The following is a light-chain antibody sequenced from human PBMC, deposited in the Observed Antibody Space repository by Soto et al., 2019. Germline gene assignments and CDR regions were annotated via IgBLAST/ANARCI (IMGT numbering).Light chain of an antibody. CDR2: GKN. Sequence: QSVLTQPPSTSGAPGQKVTISCAGSFSSVGSEAVTWYRQLPGTAPKLLIFGKNHRASGVPDRFSASKSATSASLAITGLQAEDEADYYCQSYDSRLRASVFGGGTQLTVL. V-gene: IGLV1-44*01. CDR1: FSSVGSEA. CDR3: QSYDSRLRASV. J-gene: IGLJ7*01.